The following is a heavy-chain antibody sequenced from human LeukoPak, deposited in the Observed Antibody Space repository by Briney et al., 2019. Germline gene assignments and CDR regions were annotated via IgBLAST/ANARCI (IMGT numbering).Heavy chain of an antibody. CDR3: ATYYGSGSFDY. Sequence: PSQTLSLTCNVSGVSISSGAYYWSWIRQPPGKGLEWIGNIYHSGSINYNPSLKSRVTISVDKSKNQFSLKLSSVTAADTAVYYCATYYGSGSFDYWGQGTLVTVSS. CDR1: GVSISSGAYY. D-gene: IGHD3-10*01. V-gene: IGHV4-30-2*01. J-gene: IGHJ4*02. CDR2: IYHSGSI.